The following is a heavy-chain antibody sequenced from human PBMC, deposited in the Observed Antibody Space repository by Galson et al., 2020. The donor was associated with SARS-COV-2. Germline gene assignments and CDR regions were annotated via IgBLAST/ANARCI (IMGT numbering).Heavy chain of an antibody. V-gene: IGHV3-33*01. D-gene: IGHD3-22*01. Sequence: GESLKISCAASGFTFSTYGMHWVRQAPGKGLEWVAVIWYDGTTKYYADSVKGRFTLSRDNSKNTLYLQMNSLRAEDTVVYYGARVVLRSWAFDYWGQGTLVTVSS. CDR2: IWYDGTTK. J-gene: IGHJ4*02. CDR1: GFTFSTYG. CDR3: ARVVLRSWAFDY.